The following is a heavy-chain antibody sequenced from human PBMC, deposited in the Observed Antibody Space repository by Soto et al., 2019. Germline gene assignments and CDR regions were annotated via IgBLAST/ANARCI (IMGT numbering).Heavy chain of an antibody. D-gene: IGHD3-22*01. CDR2: INHSGST. CDR1: GGSGGSFSGYY. V-gene: IGHV4-34*01. Sequence: QVQLQQWGAGLLKPSETLSLTCAVYGGSGGSFSGYYWSWIRQPPGKGLECIGEINHSGSTNYNPSLQSRVTISVDTSKNQFSLKLSSVTAADTAVYYCARHKYDSSGYYHYYYGMDVWGQGTTVTVSS. J-gene: IGHJ6*02. CDR3: ARHKYDSSGYYHYYYGMDV.